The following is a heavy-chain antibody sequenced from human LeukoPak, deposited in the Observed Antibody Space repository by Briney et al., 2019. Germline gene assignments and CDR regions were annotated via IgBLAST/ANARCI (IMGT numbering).Heavy chain of an antibody. CDR3: AREVGYCSSTSCQLDY. CDR1: GGSISSGSYY. Sequence: PSETLSLTCTVSGGSISSGSYYWRWIRRPAGKGLEWIGRIYTSGSTNYNPSLKSRVTISVDTSKNQFSLKLSSVTAADTAVYYCAREVGYCSSTSCQLDYWGQGTLVTVSS. D-gene: IGHD2-2*01. J-gene: IGHJ4*02. V-gene: IGHV4-61*02. CDR2: IYTSGST.